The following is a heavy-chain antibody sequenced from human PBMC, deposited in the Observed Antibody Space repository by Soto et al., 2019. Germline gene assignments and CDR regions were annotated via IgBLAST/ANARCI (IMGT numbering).Heavy chain of an antibody. V-gene: IGHV3-21*01. CDR1: GFSFSPYI. CDR3: ATGGDSSGFQSYSYYGMGV. D-gene: IGHD3-22*01. Sequence: EVQLVESGGGLVQPGGSLRLSCSASGFSFSPYILNWVRQAPGKGLEWVSSITSSSTYIYYADSVRGRFTISRDNAKNSLSLQMNSLRAEDSAVYYCATGGDSSGFQSYSYYGMGVWGQGTTVTVSS. CDR2: ITSSSTYI. J-gene: IGHJ6*02.